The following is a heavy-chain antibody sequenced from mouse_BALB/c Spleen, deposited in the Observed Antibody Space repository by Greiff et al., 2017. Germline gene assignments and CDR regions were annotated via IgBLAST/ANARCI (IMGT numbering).Heavy chain of an antibody. CDR2: INPSTGYT. V-gene: IGHV1-7*01. D-gene: IGHD4-1*01. CDR1: GYTFTSYW. CDR3: ARGLLTGSGFAY. J-gene: IGHJ3*01. Sequence: QVQLQQSGAELAKPGASVKMSCKASGYTFTSYWMHWVKQRPGQGLEWIGYINPSTGYTEYNQKFKDKATLTADKSSSTAYMQLSSLTSEDSAVYYCARGLLTGSGFAYWGQGTLVTVSA.